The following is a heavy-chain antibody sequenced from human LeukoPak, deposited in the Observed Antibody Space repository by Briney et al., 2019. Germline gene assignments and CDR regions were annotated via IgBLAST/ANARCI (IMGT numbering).Heavy chain of an antibody. J-gene: IGHJ4*02. CDR2: IYYSGST. V-gene: IGHV4-39*07. CDR1: GGSISSSSSY. CDR3: ARVAAAGNYYFDY. Sequence: PSETLSLTCTVSGGSISSSSSYWGWIRQPPGKGLEWIGSIYYSGSTYYNPSLKSRVTISVDTSKNQFSLKLSSVTAADTAVYFCARVAAAGNYYFDYWGQGTLVTVSS. D-gene: IGHD6-13*01.